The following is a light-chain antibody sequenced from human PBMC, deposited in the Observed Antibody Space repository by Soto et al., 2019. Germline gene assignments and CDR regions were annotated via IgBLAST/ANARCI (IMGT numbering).Light chain of an antibody. CDR1: QSVSSN. CDR3: QQYDNWPRT. J-gene: IGKJ1*01. V-gene: IGKV3-15*01. Sequence: EIVMTQSPDTLSVSPGERATLSCRASQSVSSNLAWYQQKPGQAPRLLIFGASTRATGIPAGFSGSGSGTEFTLTISSLQSEDFAVYYCQQYDNWPRTFGQGTKVDIK. CDR2: GAS.